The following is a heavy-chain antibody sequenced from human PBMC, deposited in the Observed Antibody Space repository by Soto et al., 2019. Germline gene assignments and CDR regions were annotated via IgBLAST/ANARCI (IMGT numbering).Heavy chain of an antibody. Sequence: EVQLVESGGGLVQPGGSLRLSCAASGFTFSSYWMHWVRQAPGKGLVWVSRINSDGSSTSYADSVKGRFTISRDNAKNTLYLKMNSLRAEDTAVYYCARGGYQLLFAFEIWGQGTMVTVSS. CDR2: INSDGSST. D-gene: IGHD2-2*01. J-gene: IGHJ3*02. CDR1: GFTFSSYW. CDR3: ARGGYQLLFAFEI. V-gene: IGHV3-74*01.